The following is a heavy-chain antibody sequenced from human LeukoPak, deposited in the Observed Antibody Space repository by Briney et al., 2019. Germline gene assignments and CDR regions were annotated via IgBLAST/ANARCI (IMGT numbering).Heavy chain of an antibody. J-gene: IGHJ6*03. Sequence: SVKVSCKASGGTFSSYAISWVRQAPGQGLEWMGGIIPIFGTANYAQKFQGRVTITADESTSTAYMELSGLRSEDTAVYYCATKRMYSNFDYYYYHMDVWGKGTTVTVSS. D-gene: IGHD4-11*01. V-gene: IGHV1-69*01. CDR1: GGTFSSYA. CDR2: IIPIFGTA. CDR3: ATKRMYSNFDYYYYHMDV.